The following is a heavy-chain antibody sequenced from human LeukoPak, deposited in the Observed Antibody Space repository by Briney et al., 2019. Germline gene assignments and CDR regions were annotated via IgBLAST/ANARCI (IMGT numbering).Heavy chain of an antibody. CDR3: AREWSEGGVIMRYFDY. CDR1: GFTFSSYE. D-gene: IGHD3-10*01. Sequence: PGGSLRLSCAASGFTFSSYEMNWVRQAPGKGLEWVSYISSSGSTIYYADSVKGRFTISRDNAKNSLYLQMNSPRAEDTALYYCAREWSEGGVIMRYFDYWGQGTLVTVSS. J-gene: IGHJ4*02. CDR2: ISSSGSTI. V-gene: IGHV3-48*03.